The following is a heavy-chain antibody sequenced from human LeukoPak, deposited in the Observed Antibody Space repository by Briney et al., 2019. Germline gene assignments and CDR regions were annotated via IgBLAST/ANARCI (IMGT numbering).Heavy chain of an antibody. Sequence: PSETLSLTCTVSGGSISSSSYYWGWIRQPPGKGLEWIGSIYYSGSTYYNPSLKSRVTISVDTSKNQFSLKLSSLTAADTALYFCARDDTYFYDSSGHGFDFWGHGALVTVSS. CDR1: GGSISSSSYY. J-gene: IGHJ4*01. CDR3: ARDDTYFYDSSGHGFDF. D-gene: IGHD3-22*01. V-gene: IGHV4-39*07. CDR2: IYYSGST.